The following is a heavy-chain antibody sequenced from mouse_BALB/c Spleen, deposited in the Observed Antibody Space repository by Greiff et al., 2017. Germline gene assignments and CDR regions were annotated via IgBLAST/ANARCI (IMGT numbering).Heavy chain of an antibody. J-gene: IGHJ2*01. Sequence: EVKLMESGPGLVKPSQSLSLTCTVTGYSITSDYAWNWIRQFPGNKLEWMGYISYSGSTSYNPSLKSRISITRDTSKNQFFLQLNSVTTEDTATYYCARYYYGNYYSDDWGEGTTLTGSP. V-gene: IGHV3-2*02. CDR3: ARYYYGNYYSDD. CDR1: GYSITSDYA. CDR2: ISYSGST. D-gene: IGHD2-1*01.